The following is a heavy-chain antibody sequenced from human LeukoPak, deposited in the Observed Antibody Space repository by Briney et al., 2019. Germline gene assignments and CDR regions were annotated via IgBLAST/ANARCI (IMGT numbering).Heavy chain of an antibody. CDR1: GYVFIDYY. Sequence: GASVKVSCKASGYVFIDYYIHWVRQAPGQGLEWMGWINPYSGGTNYAQKFRGRVTMTRDTSISTAYVDLSRLTSDDTAVYYCARSEIYCNNGFCYREPCDYWGQGTLVTVSS. CDR3: ARSEIYCNNGFCYREPCDY. V-gene: IGHV1-2*02. J-gene: IGHJ4*02. D-gene: IGHD2-8*01. CDR2: INPYSGGT.